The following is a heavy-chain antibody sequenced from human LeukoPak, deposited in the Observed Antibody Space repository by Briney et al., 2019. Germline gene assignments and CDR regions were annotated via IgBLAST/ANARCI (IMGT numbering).Heavy chain of an antibody. Sequence: GGSLRLSCAASGFTFSSYAMGWVRQAPGKGLEWVSGIGGSGGSTYYADSVKGRFTVSRDNSKNTLYLQMNSLKTEDTAVYYCTTSTGSAEDFWSGYYLSYFDYWGQGTLVTVSS. J-gene: IGHJ4*02. CDR3: TTSTGSAEDFWSGYYLSYFDY. V-gene: IGHV3-23*01. CDR1: GFTFSSYA. D-gene: IGHD3-3*01. CDR2: IGGSGGST.